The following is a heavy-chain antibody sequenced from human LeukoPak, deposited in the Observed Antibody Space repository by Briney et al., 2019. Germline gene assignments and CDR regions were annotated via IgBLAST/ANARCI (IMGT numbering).Heavy chain of an antibody. CDR2: IYYSGST. Sequence: PSETLSLTCTVSGDSISSYYWSWIRQPPGKGLEWIGYIYYSGSTNYNPSLKSRVTISVDTSKNQFSLKLSSVTAADTAVYYCASTPTNYYGSGSYFDYWGQGTLVTVSS. D-gene: IGHD3-10*01. CDR3: ASTPTNYYGSGSYFDY. CDR1: GDSISSYY. V-gene: IGHV4-59*01. J-gene: IGHJ4*02.